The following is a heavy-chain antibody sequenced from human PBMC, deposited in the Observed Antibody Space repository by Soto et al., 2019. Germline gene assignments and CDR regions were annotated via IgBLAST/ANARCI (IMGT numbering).Heavy chain of an antibody. V-gene: IGHV1-69*12. D-gene: IGHD3-22*01. CDR2: TIPMFGTT. CDR3: TRCGIRYHSIGYSLGIDGMDV. CDR1: GGTFNSYA. Sequence: QVQLVQSGAEVKKPESSVRVSCKASGGTFNSYAITWVRQAPGQGLEWMGGTIPMFGTTNYAETLKGRVTISADEATNTAYMEMRSLRSEDTAVYYCTRCGIRYHSIGYSLGIDGMDVWGQGTTVIVSS. J-gene: IGHJ6*02.